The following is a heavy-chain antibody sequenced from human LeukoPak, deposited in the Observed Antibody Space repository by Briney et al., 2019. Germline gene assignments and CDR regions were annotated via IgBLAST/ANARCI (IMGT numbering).Heavy chain of an antibody. CDR2: ISGSGIGGST. J-gene: IGHJ6*03. V-gene: IGHV3-23*01. CDR1: GFTFRNAF. CDR3: AKSYSSEENSYYYMDV. D-gene: IGHD6-19*01. Sequence: SGGSLRLSCAASGFTFRNAFMSWVRQAPGTGLEWVSGISGSGIGGSTYHADSVKGRFTISRDNSKSTLYLEMNSLRAEDTAVYYCAKSYSSEENSYYYMDVWGKGTTVTVSS.